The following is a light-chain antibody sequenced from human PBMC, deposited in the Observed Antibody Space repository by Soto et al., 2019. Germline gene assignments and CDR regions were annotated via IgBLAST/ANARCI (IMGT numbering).Light chain of an antibody. CDR3: QHYNSYSEA. V-gene: IGKV1-9*01. J-gene: IGKJ5*01. CDR2: AAS. Sequence: DIQLTQSPSFLSASVGDRVTITCRASRGISSYLAWYQQKPGKAPKLLIYAASTLQSGVPSRFSGSGSGTEFTLTISSLQPDDFATYYCQHYNSYSEAFGQGTRLEI. CDR1: RGISSY.